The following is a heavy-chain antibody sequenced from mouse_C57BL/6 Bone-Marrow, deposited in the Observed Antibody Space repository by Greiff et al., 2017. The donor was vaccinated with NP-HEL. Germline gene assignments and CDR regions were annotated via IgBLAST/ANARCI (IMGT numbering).Heavy chain of an antibody. CDR1: GYTFTEYT. J-gene: IGHJ1*03. Sequence: EPGAELVKPGASVKLSCKASGYTFTEYTIHWVKQRSGQGLEWIGWFYPGSGSIKYNEKFKDKATLTADKSSSTVYMDLSRLPSEETAVYFCARHGDYFCSSYGYFDFGGTGTAITVTS. CDR3: ARHGDYFCSSYGYFDF. D-gene: IGHD1-1*01. CDR2: FYPGSGSI. V-gene: IGHV1-62-2*01.